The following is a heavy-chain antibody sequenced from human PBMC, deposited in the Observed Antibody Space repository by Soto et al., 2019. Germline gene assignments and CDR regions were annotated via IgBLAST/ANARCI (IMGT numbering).Heavy chain of an antibody. Sequence: QVHLVESGGGVVQPGRSLRLSCAASGFTFNTYGMHWVRQAPGKGLEWLAVISYDGKTEHYADSVKGRLTISRNNSNNTVYLKVTSLRREDTGGYCGARGLPPIIAPPPQDHRGKGTLVTFSP. J-gene: IGHJ4*02. D-gene: IGHD3-10*01. CDR3: ARGLPPIIAPPPQDH. CDR1: GFTFNTYG. V-gene: IGHV3-30*03. CDR2: ISYDGKTE.